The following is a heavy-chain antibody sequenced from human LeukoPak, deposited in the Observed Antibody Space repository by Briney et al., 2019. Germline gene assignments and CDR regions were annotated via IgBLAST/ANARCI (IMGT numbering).Heavy chain of an antibody. CDR3: ARGSSSWYYWYFDL. J-gene: IGHJ2*01. Sequence: GGSLRLSCAASGFTFSSYSMNWVRQAPGKGLEWVSSISSSSSYVYYADSVKGRFTISRDNAKNSLYLQMNSLRAEDTAVYYCARGSSSWYYWYFDLWGRGTLVTVSS. V-gene: IGHV3-21*04. CDR2: ISSSSSYV. D-gene: IGHD6-13*01. CDR1: GFTFSSYS.